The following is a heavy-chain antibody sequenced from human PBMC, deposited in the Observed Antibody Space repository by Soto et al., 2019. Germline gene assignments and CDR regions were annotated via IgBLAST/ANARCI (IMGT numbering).Heavy chain of an antibody. CDR2: IIPILGIA. CDR1: GGTFSSYT. V-gene: IGHV1-69*02. D-gene: IGHD3-3*01. J-gene: IGHJ6*03. CDR3: ARGPLYSNYYMDV. Sequence: GASVKVSCKASGGTFSSYTISWVRQAPGQGLEWMGRIIPILGIANYAQKFQGRVTITADKSTSTAYMELSSLRSEDTAVYYCARGPLYSNYYMDVWGKGTTVTVSS.